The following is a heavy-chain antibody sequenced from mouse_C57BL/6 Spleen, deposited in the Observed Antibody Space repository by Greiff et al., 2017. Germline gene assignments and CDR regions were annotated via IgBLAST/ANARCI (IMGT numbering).Heavy chain of an antibody. Sequence: QVQLQQPGAELVMPGASVKLSCKASGYTFTSYWMHWVKQRPGQGLEWIGEIDPSDSYTNYNQKFKGKSTLTVDKSSSTAYMQLSSLTSEDSAVYYCARLGDYWGQGTTLTVSS. J-gene: IGHJ2*01. CDR1: GYTFTSYW. CDR2: IDPSDSYT. V-gene: IGHV1-69*01. D-gene: IGHD3-3*01. CDR3: ARLGDY.